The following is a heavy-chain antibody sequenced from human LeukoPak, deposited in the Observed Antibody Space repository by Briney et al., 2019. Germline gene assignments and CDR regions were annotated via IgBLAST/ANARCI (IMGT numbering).Heavy chain of an antibody. Sequence: PGGSLRLSCAASGFSVSSNYVSWVRQAPGKGLEWVSVIYTGGTTHYAPSVMGRFTISRDDSQNTVHLRMSGLRDEDTALYYCAREGRFQSFDYWGQGTLVAVSS. CDR3: AREGRFQSFDY. CDR1: GFSVSSNY. J-gene: IGHJ4*02. CDR2: IYTGGTT. V-gene: IGHV3-53*01.